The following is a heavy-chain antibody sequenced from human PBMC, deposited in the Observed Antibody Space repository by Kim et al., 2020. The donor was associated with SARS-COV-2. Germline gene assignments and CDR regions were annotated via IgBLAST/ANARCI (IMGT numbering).Heavy chain of an antibody. CDR1: GFTFSSYW. J-gene: IGHJ4*02. CDR2: IKQDGSEK. D-gene: IGHD3-3*01. Sequence: GGSLRLSCAASGFTFSSYWMSWVRQAPGKGLEWVANIKQDGSEKYYVDSVKGRFTISRDNAKNSLYLQMNSLRAEDTAVYYCARGVHDFWSGYYTQPVYWGQGTLVTVSS. CDR3: ARGVHDFWSGYYTQPVY. V-gene: IGHV3-7*01.